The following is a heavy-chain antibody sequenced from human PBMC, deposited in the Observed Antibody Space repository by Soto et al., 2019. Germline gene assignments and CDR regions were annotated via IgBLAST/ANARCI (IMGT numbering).Heavy chain of an antibody. D-gene: IGHD2-2*01. CDR2: IYYSGST. J-gene: IGHJ6*03. Sequence: PSETLSLTCTVSGGSISSSSYYWGWIRQPPGKGLEWIGSIYYSGSTYYNPSLKSRVTISVDTSKNQFSLKLSSVTAADTAVYYCARGRNYCSSTSCYSSRYYYYYMDVWGKGTTVTVSS. V-gene: IGHV4-39*07. CDR3: ARGRNYCSSTSCYSSRYYYYYMDV. CDR1: GGSISSSSYY.